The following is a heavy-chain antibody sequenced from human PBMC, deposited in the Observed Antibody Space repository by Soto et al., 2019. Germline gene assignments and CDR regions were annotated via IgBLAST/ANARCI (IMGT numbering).Heavy chain of an antibody. CDR2: ISWNSGNI. Sequence: EVQLVESGGGLVQPGRSLRLSCAASGFTFDDYAMHWVRQAPGKGLEWVSGISWNSGNIGYADSVKGRFTISRDNAKNSLYLQMSSLRAEDTALYYCAKDRGGSYYYYGMDVWGQGTTVTVSS. J-gene: IGHJ6*02. D-gene: IGHD3-10*01. CDR3: AKDRGGSYYYYGMDV. V-gene: IGHV3-9*01. CDR1: GFTFDDYA.